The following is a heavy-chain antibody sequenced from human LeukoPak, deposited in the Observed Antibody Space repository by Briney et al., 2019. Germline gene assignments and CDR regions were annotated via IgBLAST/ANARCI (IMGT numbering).Heavy chain of an antibody. CDR3: ATVTMVETFDY. CDR2: FDPEDGET. J-gene: IGHJ4*02. D-gene: IGHD4/OR15-4a*01. CDR1: GYTLTELS. V-gene: IGHV1-24*01. Sequence: ASVKVSCKVSGYTLTELSMHWVRQAPGKGREWMGGFDPEDGETLYAQKFRGRVTMTGDTSTDTAYMELSSLRSEDTAVYSCATVTMVETFDYWGQGTLVTVSS.